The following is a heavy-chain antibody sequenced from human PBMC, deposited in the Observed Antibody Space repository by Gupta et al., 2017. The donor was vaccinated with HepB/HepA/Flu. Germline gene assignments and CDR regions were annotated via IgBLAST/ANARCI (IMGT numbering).Heavy chain of an antibody. D-gene: IGHD6-19*01. V-gene: IGHV3-9*01. CDR3: AKDAMESGSGWYWVDY. J-gene: IGHJ4*02. Sequence: EVQLVESGGGLVQHGRSLRLSCVASGFAFDDYAMHWVREAPGKGLEWVSGISWNSGSIGYADSVKGRFTISRDNAKNSLYLQMNSLRAEDTALYYCAKDAMESGSGWYWVDYWGQGTLVTVSS. CDR2: ISWNSGSI. CDR1: GFAFDDYA.